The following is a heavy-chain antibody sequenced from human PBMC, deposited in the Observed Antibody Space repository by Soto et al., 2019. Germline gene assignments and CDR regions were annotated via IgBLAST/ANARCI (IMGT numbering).Heavy chain of an antibody. CDR3: ACASCSGGSCYPRYPDY. CDR2: ISSSSSYI. V-gene: IGHV3-21*01. CDR1: GFTFSSYS. Sequence: PGGSLRLSCAASGFTFSSYSMNWVRQAPGKGLEWVSSISSSSSYIYYAVSVKGRFTISRDKAKNSLYLQMNSLRAEDTAVYYCACASCSGGSCYPRYPDYGGQGTLVTVSS. D-gene: IGHD2-15*01. J-gene: IGHJ4*02.